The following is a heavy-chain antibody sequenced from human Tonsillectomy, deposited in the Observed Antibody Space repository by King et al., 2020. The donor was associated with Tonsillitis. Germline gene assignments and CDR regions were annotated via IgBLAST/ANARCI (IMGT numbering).Heavy chain of an antibody. D-gene: IGHD6-19*01. J-gene: IGHJ4*02. Sequence: DVQLVESGGGLVKPGGSLRLSCAASGFTFSSAWMGWVRQAPGKGLEWVGRITSGGNAATTEYIESVKDRFTISRDDSKETLFLQMNSLKIGDTAEYYCTTDVDHATSGWLNPLEAYWGQGTLVTVSS. CDR3: TTDVDHATSGWLNPLEAY. CDR2: ITSGGNAATT. V-gene: IGHV3-15*01. CDR1: GFTFSSAW.